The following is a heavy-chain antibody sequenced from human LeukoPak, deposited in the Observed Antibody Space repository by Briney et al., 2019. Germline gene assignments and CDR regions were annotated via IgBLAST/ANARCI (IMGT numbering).Heavy chain of an antibody. Sequence: GGSLRLSCAASGFTFSSYAMSWVRQAPGKGLEWVSAISGSGGSTYYADSVKGRFTISRDNSKNTLYPQMNSLRAEDTAVYYCAKAGEWLRLLPYYFDYWGQGTLVTVSS. CDR3: AKAGEWLRLLPYYFDY. V-gene: IGHV3-23*01. J-gene: IGHJ4*02. D-gene: IGHD5-12*01. CDR2: ISGSGGST. CDR1: GFTFSSYA.